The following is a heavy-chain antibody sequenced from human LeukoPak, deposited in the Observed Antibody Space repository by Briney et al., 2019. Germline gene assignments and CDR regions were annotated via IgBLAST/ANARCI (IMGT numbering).Heavy chain of an antibody. CDR1: GFTFSSYS. CDR2: ISGSGGST. D-gene: IGHD3-22*01. J-gene: IGHJ4*02. CDR3: AKDGGGTTRIVVVDFDY. Sequence: GGSLRLSCAASGFTFSSYSMSWVRQAPGKGLEWVSAISGSGGSTYYADSVKGRFTISRDNSKNTLYLQMNSLRAEDTAVYYCAKDGGGTTRIVVVDFDYWGQGTLVTVSS. V-gene: IGHV3-23*01.